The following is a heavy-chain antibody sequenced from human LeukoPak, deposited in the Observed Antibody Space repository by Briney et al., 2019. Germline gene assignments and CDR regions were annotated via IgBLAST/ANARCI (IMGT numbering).Heavy chain of an antibody. CDR3: ARDRGYSYGYTP. CDR2: ISSSGNTI. D-gene: IGHD5-18*01. V-gene: IGHV3-48*04. J-gene: IGHJ5*02. CDR1: GFTFSSYS. Sequence: GGSLRLSCAASGFTFSSYSMNWVRQAPGKGLEWVSYISSSGNTIYYADSVKGRFTISRDNAKNSLFLQMNSLRAEDTALYYCARDRGYSYGYTPWGQGTLVTVSS.